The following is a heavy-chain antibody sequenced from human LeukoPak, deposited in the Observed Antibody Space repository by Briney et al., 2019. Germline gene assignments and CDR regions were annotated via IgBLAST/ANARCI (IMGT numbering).Heavy chain of an antibody. D-gene: IGHD2-2*01. Sequence: PSQTLSLTCTVSGGSISSGGYYWRWIRQHPGKGLEWIGYIYYSGSTYYNPSLKSRITISVDTSKNQFSMKLSSVTAADTAVYYCARGYCSSTSCYRGYYYYGMDVWGQGTTVTVSS. CDR2: IYYSGST. CDR1: GGSISSGGYY. V-gene: IGHV4-31*03. J-gene: IGHJ6*02. CDR3: ARGYCSSTSCYRGYYYYGMDV.